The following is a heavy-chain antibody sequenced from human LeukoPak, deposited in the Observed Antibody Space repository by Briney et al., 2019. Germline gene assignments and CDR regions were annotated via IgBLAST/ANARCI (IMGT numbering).Heavy chain of an antibody. V-gene: IGHV3-7*01. CDR1: GFSFSSYW. CDR2: IKRDGSQE. J-gene: IGHJ3*02. D-gene: IGHD2/OR15-2a*01. CDR3: ARDSSPQSCVYYFDAFDM. Sequence: GGSLRLSCAASGFSFSSYWMTWVRQAPGKGLEWVANIKRDGSQEHYVDSVKGRFTISRDNTKSSLYLQMNSLRAEDTAVYYCARDSSPQSCVYYFDAFDMWGQGTMITVSS.